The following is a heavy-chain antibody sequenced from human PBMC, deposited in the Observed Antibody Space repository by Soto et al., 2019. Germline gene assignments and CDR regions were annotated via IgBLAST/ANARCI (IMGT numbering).Heavy chain of an antibody. CDR1: GYRFTGYG. CDR2: INPKSGAT. J-gene: IGHJ6*02. V-gene: IGHV1-2*02. CDR3: VYYCSKSNSAGYVYFQYCLDV. Sequence: QVQLVQSGAEVKKPGASLKVSCKASGYRFTGYGLHWVRQAPGQGLQWMGWINPKSGATDYAPKFEGRVTRTREMSTNTAYLELSVLSSDATADDTAVYYCSKSNSAGYVYFQYCLDVWGQGTTVTVSS. D-gene: IGHD3-16*01.